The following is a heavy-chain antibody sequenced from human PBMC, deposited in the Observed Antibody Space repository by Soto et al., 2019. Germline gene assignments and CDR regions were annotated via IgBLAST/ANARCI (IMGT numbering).Heavy chain of an antibody. CDR3: ARVDDSAWYTRDY. CDR2: IKQDGSET. J-gene: IGHJ4*02. Sequence: EVQLVESGGGLVQPRGSLRLSCGASGFTFSSYWMNWVRQAPGKGLEWVANIKQDGSETSYVDSVKGRFTISRDNAKNSLYLQMDSLRAEDTAVYYCARVDDSAWYTRDYWGQGTLVTVSS. CDR1: GFTFSSYW. V-gene: IGHV3-7*01. D-gene: IGHD6-19*01.